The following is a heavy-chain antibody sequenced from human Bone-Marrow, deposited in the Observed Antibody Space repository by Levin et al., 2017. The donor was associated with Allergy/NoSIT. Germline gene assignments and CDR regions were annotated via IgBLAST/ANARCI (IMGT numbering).Heavy chain of an antibody. D-gene: IGHD2-21*02. J-gene: IGHJ4*02. V-gene: IGHV3-23*01. CDR1: GFTFNLFA. CDR3: AKPKRLCGPHCSFAFDH. CDR2: FSSSSFNA. Sequence: PGGSLRLSCATSGFTFNLFAMTWVRQAPGKGLEWVSTFSSSSFNAYYADSVKGRFTISTDSSKNIVFLDMNSLRLDDTAIYYCAKPKRLCGPHCSFAFDHWGPGTLVTVS.